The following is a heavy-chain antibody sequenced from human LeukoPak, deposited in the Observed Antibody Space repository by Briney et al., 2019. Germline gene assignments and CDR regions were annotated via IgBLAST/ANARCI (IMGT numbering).Heavy chain of an antibody. J-gene: IGHJ4*02. D-gene: IGHD3-9*01. Sequence: GGSLRLSCAASGFTFSSYGMHWVRQAPGKGLEWVAVMSYDGSDRYFADSVKGRFTISRDNSKNTLYLQMNSLRGEDTAVYYCAKDRERLTIFGLQDYWGQGTLVTVSS. CDR2: MSYDGSDR. V-gene: IGHV3-30*18. CDR3: AKDRERLTIFGLQDY. CDR1: GFTFSSYG.